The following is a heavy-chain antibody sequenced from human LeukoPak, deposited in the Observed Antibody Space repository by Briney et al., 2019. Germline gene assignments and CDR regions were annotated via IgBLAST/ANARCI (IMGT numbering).Heavy chain of an antibody. V-gene: IGHV3-15*01. D-gene: IGHD3-10*01. CDR2: IKSKTDGGTT. CDR3: TTRGRFGAGIDY. CDR1: GFTFSNAW. Sequence: GGSLKLSCAASGFTFSNAWMSWVRQAPGKGLEWVGRIKSKTDGGTTDHAAPVKGRFTISRDDSKNTLYPQMNSLKTEDTAVYYCTTRGRFGAGIDYWGQGTLVTVSS. J-gene: IGHJ4*02.